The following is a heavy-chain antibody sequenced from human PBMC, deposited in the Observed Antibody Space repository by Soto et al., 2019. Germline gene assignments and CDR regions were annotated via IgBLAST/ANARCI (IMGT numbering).Heavy chain of an antibody. V-gene: IGHV4-39*01. CDR2: IYYSGST. Sequence: NPSGTXSLTCVFSGGSIIISSYYLGWIRQPPGNVLEWIGSIYYSGSTYYNPSLKSRFTISLDTSKNQFSLKLSSVTAADTAVFYCESNRASNWLETRGQGTLV. CDR1: GGSIIISSYY. CDR3: ESNRASNWLET. J-gene: IGHJ5*02. D-gene: IGHD3-10*01.